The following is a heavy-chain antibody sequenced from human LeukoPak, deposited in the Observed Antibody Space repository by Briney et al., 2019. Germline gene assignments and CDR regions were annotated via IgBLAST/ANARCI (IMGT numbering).Heavy chain of an antibody. Sequence: SVKVSCKASGGTFSSYAVSWVRQAPGHGLEWMGEIIPRSGTVNYAQKFQGRVTITADESRTIAYMELSSLGSDDTAVYYCARGSYYYESSGYSLYWGQGTLVTVSS. CDR2: IIPRSGTV. V-gene: IGHV1-69*13. D-gene: IGHD3-22*01. CDR1: GGTFSSYA. CDR3: ARGSYYYESSGYSLY. J-gene: IGHJ4*02.